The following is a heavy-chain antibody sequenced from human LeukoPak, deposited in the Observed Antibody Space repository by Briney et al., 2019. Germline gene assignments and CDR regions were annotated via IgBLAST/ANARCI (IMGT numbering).Heavy chain of an antibody. CDR1: GDSISSSNYY. V-gene: IGHV4-39*07. J-gene: IGHJ4*02. D-gene: IGHD2-15*01. CDR2: VHYSGST. Sequence: PSETLSLTCTVSGDSISSSNYYWGWIRQPPGKGLEWIGSVHYSGSTYYNPSLKRRLTISLDTSKNQFSLKLTSVTAADTAVYYCARDPRDSTPFDYWGQGTLVTVSS. CDR3: ARDPRDSTPFDY.